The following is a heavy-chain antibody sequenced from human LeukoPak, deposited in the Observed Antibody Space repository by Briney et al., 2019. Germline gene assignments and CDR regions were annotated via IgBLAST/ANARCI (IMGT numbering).Heavy chain of an antibody. CDR3: AKDPPSSYFDC. CDR1: GFTFSSYA. Sequence: GESLRLSFAASGFTFSSYAMRWVPQAPGKGLEWVSAISGSGGSTYYADCVKGRFTISRDNSKNTLYLQMNSLRAEDTAVYYCAKDPPSSYFDCWGQGPLVTVSS. CDR2: ISGSGGST. V-gene: IGHV3-23*01. J-gene: IGHJ4*02.